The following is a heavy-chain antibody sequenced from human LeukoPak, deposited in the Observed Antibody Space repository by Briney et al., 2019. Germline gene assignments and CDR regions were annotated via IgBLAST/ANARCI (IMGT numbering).Heavy chain of an antibody. CDR3: AKDKTLVTPYYLDY. Sequence: PGGSLRLSCAASGFTFSSYAMSWVRQAPGKGLEWVSAISGSGASTYYADSVKGRFTISRDNSRNTLSLQMNSLRAEDTAVYYCAKDKTLVTPYYLDYWGQGTLVTVSS. D-gene: IGHD4/OR15-4a*01. J-gene: IGHJ4*02. CDR2: ISGSGAST. CDR1: GFTFSSYA. V-gene: IGHV3-23*01.